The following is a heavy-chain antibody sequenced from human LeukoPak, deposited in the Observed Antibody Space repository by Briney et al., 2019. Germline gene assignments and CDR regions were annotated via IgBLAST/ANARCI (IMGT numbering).Heavy chain of an antibody. D-gene: IGHD6-19*01. Sequence: ASVKVSCTASGGTFGSYAISWVRQAPGQGLEWMGGIIPIFGTANYAQKFQGRVTITADKSTSTAYMELSSLRSEDTAVYYCARGLSGPADGMDVWGKGTTVTVSS. CDR2: IIPIFGTA. CDR1: GGTFGSYA. V-gene: IGHV1-69*06. CDR3: ARGLSGPADGMDV. J-gene: IGHJ6*04.